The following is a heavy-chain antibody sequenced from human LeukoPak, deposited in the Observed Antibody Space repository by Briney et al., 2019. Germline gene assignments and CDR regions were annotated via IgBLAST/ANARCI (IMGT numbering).Heavy chain of an antibody. J-gene: IGHJ3*02. D-gene: IGHD2-8*01. CDR3: ASGRLGYCTNGVCYDAFDI. CDR1: GFTVSSNY. Sequence: GGSLRLSCAASGFTVSSNYMSWVRQAPGKGLEWVSGIYSGGSTNYADSVKGRFTISRDNSKNTLYLQMNSLRAEDTAVYYCASGRLGYCTNGVCYDAFDIWGQGTMVTVSS. CDR2: IYSGGST. V-gene: IGHV3-53*01.